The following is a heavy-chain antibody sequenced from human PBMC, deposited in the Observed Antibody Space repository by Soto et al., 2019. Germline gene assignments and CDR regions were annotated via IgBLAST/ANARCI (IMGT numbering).Heavy chain of an antibody. CDR1: GYSFTSYW. V-gene: IGHV5-51*01. CDR2: IYPGDSDT. J-gene: IGHJ6*02. CDR3: ARHLPHYYDSSGYSPPPYYYSGMDV. Sequence: GESLKISCKGSGYSFTSYWIGWVRQMPGKGLEWMGIIYPGDSDTRYSPSFHGQVTISADKSISTAYLQWSSLKASDTAMYYCARHLPHYYDSSGYSPPPYYYSGMDVWGQGTTVTVSS. D-gene: IGHD3-22*01.